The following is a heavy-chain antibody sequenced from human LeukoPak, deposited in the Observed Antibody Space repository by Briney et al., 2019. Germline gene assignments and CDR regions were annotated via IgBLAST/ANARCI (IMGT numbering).Heavy chain of an antibody. J-gene: IGHJ6*04. CDR3: AELGITMIGGV. V-gene: IGHV3-48*01. Sequence: PGGSLRLSCAASGFTFSNYNMNWVRQAPGKGLEWVSDISSGGSSINYADSVKGRFTISRDNAKNSLYLQMNNLRAEDTAVYFCAELGITMIGGVWGKGTTVTISS. CDR2: ISSGGSSI. D-gene: IGHD3-10*02. CDR1: GFTFSNYN.